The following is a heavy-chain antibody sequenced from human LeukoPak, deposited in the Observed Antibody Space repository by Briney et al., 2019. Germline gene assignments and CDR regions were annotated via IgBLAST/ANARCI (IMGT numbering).Heavy chain of an antibody. V-gene: IGHV4-34*01. J-gene: IGHJ4*02. CDR2: INLSGTT. CDR3: ASEPQLGYCSSTSCLRTDY. Sequence: SETLSLTCIGYGGSFSGYYWSWIRQPPGKGLEWIGEINLSGTTNYNPSLKSRVTMSVDTSKNQFSLKLSSVTAADTAVYYCASEPQLGYCSSTSCLRTDYWGQGILVTVSS. D-gene: IGHD2-2*01. CDR1: GGSFSGYY.